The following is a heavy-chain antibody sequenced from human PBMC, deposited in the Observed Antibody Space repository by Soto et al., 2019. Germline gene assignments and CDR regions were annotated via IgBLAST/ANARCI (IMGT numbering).Heavy chain of an antibody. Sequence: ASVKVSCKASGYTFTSYYMHWVRQAPGQGLDWMGIINPTDGSTLYAQKFQGRVIVTRDTSTSTVYMDLSSLRSEDTAVYYCAKDRFAATPHQFDYWGQGTLVTVSS. CDR1: GYTFTSYY. V-gene: IGHV1-46*01. CDR2: INPTDGST. D-gene: IGHD3-10*01. CDR3: AKDRFAATPHQFDY. J-gene: IGHJ4*02.